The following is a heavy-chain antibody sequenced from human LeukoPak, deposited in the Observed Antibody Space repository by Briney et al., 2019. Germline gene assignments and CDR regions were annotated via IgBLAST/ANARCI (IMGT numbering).Heavy chain of an antibody. D-gene: IGHD2/OR15-2a*01. V-gene: IGHV3-66*01. CDR3: ARDLLECYFDY. CDR2: IYSGGST. CDR1: GFTLSSTY. Sequence: PGGSLRLSCAASGFTLSSTYMSWVRHTPGGGGEWVSVIYSGGSTYYADSVKGRFTISRDNSKNTLYLQMNSLRAEDTAVYYCARDLLECYFDYWGQGTLVTVSS. J-gene: IGHJ4*02.